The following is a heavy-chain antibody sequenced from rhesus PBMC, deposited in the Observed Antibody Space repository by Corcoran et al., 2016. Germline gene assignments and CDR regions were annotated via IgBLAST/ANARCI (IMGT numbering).Heavy chain of an antibody. Sequence: QLQLQASGPGLVKPSETLSVTCAVSGGSISISYWSWIRQAPGTGLKWIGDIYGSDSSNNYNPSLKRRVTLSRDTAKYQLSRKLISGTDADTAVDYCASGRYEDDYGYYYTNGAFDFWGQGLRVTVSS. D-gene: IGHD3-9*01. CDR2: IYGSDSSN. J-gene: IGHJ3*01. V-gene: IGHV4-169*02. CDR3: ASGRYEDDYGYYYTNGAFDF. CDR1: GGSISISY.